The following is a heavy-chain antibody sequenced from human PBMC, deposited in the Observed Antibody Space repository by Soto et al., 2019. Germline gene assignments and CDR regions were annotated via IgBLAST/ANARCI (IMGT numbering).Heavy chain of an antibody. Sequence: EVQLLESGGGLVQPGGSLRLSCAASGFTFSSYAMSWVRQAPGKGLEWVSAISGSGGSMYLADSVRGRFSISRDNSKSALYRQINSLRAEDTAIYYCAEDVQYSSSPIDCWGQGTLVTVSS. CDR2: ISGSGGSM. V-gene: IGHV3-23*01. CDR3: AEDVQYSSSPIDC. CDR1: GFTFSSYA. D-gene: IGHD6-6*01. J-gene: IGHJ4*02.